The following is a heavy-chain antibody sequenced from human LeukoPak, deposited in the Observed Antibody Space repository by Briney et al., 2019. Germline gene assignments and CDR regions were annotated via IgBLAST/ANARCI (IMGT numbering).Heavy chain of an antibody. CDR1: GGTFSSYA. J-gene: IGHJ3*02. CDR3: AIMTHCGGDCYRFPYAFDI. D-gene: IGHD2-21*02. Sequence: ASVKVSCKASGGTFSSYAISWVRQAPGQGLEWMGRINPNSGGTNYAQKFQGRVTMTRDTSISTAYMELSRLRSDDTAVYYCAIMTHCGGDCYRFPYAFDIWGQGTMVTVSS. CDR2: INPNSGGT. V-gene: IGHV1-2*06.